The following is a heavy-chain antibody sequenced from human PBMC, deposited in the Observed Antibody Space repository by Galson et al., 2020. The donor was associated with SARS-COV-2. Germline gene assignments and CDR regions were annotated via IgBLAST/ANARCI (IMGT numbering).Heavy chain of an antibody. CDR3: ARDLEDCRGGSCYL. Sequence: TGGSLRLSCASSGITFSRHSLSWVRQAPGKGLEWVSSISSSSSYIYYADSVKGRFTISRDNARNSVYLQMNTLRADDTAVYYCARDLEDCRGGSCYLWGQGTLVTVSS. J-gene: IGHJ4*02. D-gene: IGHD2-15*01. CDR2: ISSSSSYI. CDR1: GITFSRHS. V-gene: IGHV3-21*01.